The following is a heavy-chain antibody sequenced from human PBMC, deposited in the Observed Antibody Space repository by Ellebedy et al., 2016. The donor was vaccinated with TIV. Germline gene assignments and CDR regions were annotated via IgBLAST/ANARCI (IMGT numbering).Heavy chain of an antibody. CDR1: GFTFSGYW. Sequence: GESLKISCAASGFTFSGYWMSWVRQAPGKGLEWVANIKHDGSEKYYVDSVKGRFTISRDNAKTSLYLQMNSLRAEDTAVYYCARADQTGTTLGYWGQGTLVTVSS. D-gene: IGHD1-1*01. J-gene: IGHJ4*02. CDR3: ARADQTGTTLGY. V-gene: IGHV3-7*01. CDR2: IKHDGSEK.